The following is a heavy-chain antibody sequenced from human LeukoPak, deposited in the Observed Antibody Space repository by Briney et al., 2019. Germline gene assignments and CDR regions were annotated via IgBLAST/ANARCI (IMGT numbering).Heavy chain of an antibody. J-gene: IGHJ4*02. CDR3: ARDLSLCDYVFDY. D-gene: IGHD4-17*01. CDR2: ISYDGSNK. Sequence: GRSLRLSCAASGFTFSSYAMHWVRQAPGKGLEWVAVISYDGSNKYYADSVKGRFTISRDNSKNTLYLQMNSLRAEDTAVYYCARDLSLCDYVFDYWGQGTLVTVSS. V-gene: IGHV3-30*04. CDR1: GFTFSSYA.